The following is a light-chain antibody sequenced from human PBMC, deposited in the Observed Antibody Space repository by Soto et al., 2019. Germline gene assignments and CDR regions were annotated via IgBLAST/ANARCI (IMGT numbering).Light chain of an antibody. CDR3: AAWDDSLKGLV. V-gene: IGLV1-44*01. Sequence: QPVLTQPPSASGTPGQRVTISCSGSSSNIGSNTVNWYQQLPGTAPKLLIYSNNQRPSGVPDRFSGSKSGTSASLAISGLQAEDEADYYCAAWDDSLKGLVFGGGTKRTDL. CDR2: SNN. J-gene: IGLJ2*01. CDR1: SSNIGSNT.